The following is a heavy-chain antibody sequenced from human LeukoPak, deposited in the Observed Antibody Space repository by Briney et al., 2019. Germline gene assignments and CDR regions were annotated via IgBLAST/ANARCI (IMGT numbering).Heavy chain of an antibody. CDR1: GYSINSGYC. V-gene: IGHV4-38-2*01. CDR2: IYHSGST. CDR3: ARVATTTNPPQRPFDY. J-gene: IGHJ4*02. Sequence: PSETLSLTCAVSGYSINSGYCWGWIRQPPGKGLEWIGSIYHSGSTYYNPSLKGRVTISVDTSKNQFSLKLSSVTAADTAVYYCARVATTTNPPQRPFDYWGQGTLVTVSS. D-gene: IGHD5-12*01.